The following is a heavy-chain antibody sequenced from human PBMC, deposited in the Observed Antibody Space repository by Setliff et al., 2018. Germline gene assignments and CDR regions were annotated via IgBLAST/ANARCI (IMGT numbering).Heavy chain of an antibody. D-gene: IGHD6-19*01. CDR2: ISTSGSTI. J-gene: IGHJ4*02. V-gene: IGHV3-48*01. CDR1: GFTFSNYG. CDR3: ARSAVAVPGQFYFDN. Sequence: GSLRLSCAASGFTFSNYGMTWVRQAPGKGLEWISYISTSGSTIYYADSVKGRFTISRDEAKNSLYLQMNSLRTEDTAVYYCARSAVAVPGQFYFDNWGQGTQVTVSS.